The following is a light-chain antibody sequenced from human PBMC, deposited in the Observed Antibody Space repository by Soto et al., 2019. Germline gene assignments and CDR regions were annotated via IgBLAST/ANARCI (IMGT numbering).Light chain of an antibody. Sequence: EIVLTQSPGTLSLSPGERATLSCRASESVSSSTYLAWYQQKPGQAPRLLIYGASSRATGIPDRFSGSGSGTDFTLTISRLEPEDFAVYYCQKYGSSPPYTFGQGTKLEIK. J-gene: IGKJ2*01. V-gene: IGKV3-20*01. CDR1: ESVSSSTY. CDR2: GAS. CDR3: QKYGSSPPYT.